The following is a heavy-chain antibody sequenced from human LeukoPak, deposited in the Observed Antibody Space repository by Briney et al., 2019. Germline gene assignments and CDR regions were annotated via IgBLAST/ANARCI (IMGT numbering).Heavy chain of an antibody. J-gene: IGHJ3*01. D-gene: IGHD2-15*01. CDR1: GHTFTGYY. CDR2: INANSGGT. Sequence: ASVKVSCKASGHTFTGYYMHWVRQAPGQGLEWMGWINANSGGTNYAQKFQGRVTMTRDTSISTAYMELSRLRSDDTAVYYCASPLPYCSGSDCYSYAFDVWGQGTMVTVSS. V-gene: IGHV1-2*02. CDR3: ASPLPYCSGSDCYSYAFDV.